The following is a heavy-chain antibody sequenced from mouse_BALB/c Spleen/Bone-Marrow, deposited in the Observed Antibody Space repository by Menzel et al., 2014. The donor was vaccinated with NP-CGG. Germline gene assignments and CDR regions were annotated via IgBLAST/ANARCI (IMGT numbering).Heavy chain of an antibody. CDR1: GYTFTSHY. CDR3: TRLSLLRGYIDY. CDR2: INPNNGGT. D-gene: IGHD1-2*01. J-gene: IGHJ2*01. V-gene: IGHV1S81*02. Sequence: GAELVKPGTSVKLSCKASGYTFTSHYIYWVKQRPGQGLKWIGEINPNNGGTNFNEKFKSKATLTVDKSSSTANMQLSSLTSEDSAVYYCTRLSLLRGYIDYWGQGTTLTVSS.